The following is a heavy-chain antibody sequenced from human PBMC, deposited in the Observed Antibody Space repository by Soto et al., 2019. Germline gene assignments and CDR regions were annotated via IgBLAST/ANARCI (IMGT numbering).Heavy chain of an antibody. CDR1: TGAISSSNW. Sequence: SETQPETCALTTGAISSSNWRSWVRDPPGKGLEWIGAIYHSGSTNYNPSLKSRVTISVDKSKNQFSLKLSSVTAADTAVYYCARDQLAAAEYYYYGMDVWGQGTTVT. V-gene: IGHV4-4*02. J-gene: IGHJ6*02. CDR3: ARDQLAAAEYYYYGMDV. CDR2: IYHSGST. D-gene: IGHD6-13*01.